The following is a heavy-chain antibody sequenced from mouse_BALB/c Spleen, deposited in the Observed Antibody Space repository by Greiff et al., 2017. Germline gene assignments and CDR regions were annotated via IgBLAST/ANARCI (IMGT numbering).Heavy chain of an antibody. Sequence: EVQRVESGGGLVQPGGSRKLSCAASGFTFSSVGMHWVRQAPEKGLEWVAYISSGSSTIYYADTVRGRFTISRDNPKNTLFLQMTSLRSEDTAMYYCARGGYDKIYAMDYWGQGTSVTVSS. CDR1: GFTFSSVG. V-gene: IGHV5-17*02. CDR3: ARGGYDKIYAMDY. J-gene: IGHJ4*01. CDR2: ISSGSSTI. D-gene: IGHD2-12*01.